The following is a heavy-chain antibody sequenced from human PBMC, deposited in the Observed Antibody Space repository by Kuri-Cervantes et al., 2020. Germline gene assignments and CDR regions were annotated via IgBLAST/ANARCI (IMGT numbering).Heavy chain of an antibody. Sequence: ETLSLTCAASGFTFSSYSMNWVRQAPGKGLEWVSYISSSRSTIYYADSVKGRFTISRDNAKNSLYLQMNSLRDEDTAVYYCARGPWQQLVKVYYYCYGMDVWGQGTMVTVSS. CDR3: ARGPWQQLVKVYYYCYGMDV. CDR2: ISSSRSTI. D-gene: IGHD6-13*01. CDR1: GFTFSSYS. J-gene: IGHJ6*02. V-gene: IGHV3-48*02.